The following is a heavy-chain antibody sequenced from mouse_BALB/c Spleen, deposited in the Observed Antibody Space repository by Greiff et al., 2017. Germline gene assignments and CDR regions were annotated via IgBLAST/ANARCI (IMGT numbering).Heavy chain of an antibody. CDR2: IYPGDGDT. D-gene: IGHD2-10*02. V-gene: IGHV1-82*01. Sequence: QVQLQQSGPELVKPGVSVKISCKASGYAFSSSWMNWVKQRPGQGLEWIGRIYPGDGDTNYNGKFKGKATLTADKSSSTAYMQLSSLTSVDSAVYFCARYGAMDYWGQGTSVTVSS. CDR3: ARYGAMDY. CDR1: GYAFSSSW. J-gene: IGHJ4*01.